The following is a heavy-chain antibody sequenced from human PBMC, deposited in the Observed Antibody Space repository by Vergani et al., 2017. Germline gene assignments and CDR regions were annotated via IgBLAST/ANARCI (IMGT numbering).Heavy chain of an antibody. CDR2: IHYRENT. CDR3: ASDTHNGQRADR. D-gene: IGHD2-15*01. V-gene: IGHV4-59*11. J-gene: IGHJ5*02. Sequence: QVQLQESGPGLVKSSETLSLTCSVSFDSIKNLYCNWIRQPPGKGLEWIGSIHYRENTKYNPSLKTRVTISVDTSKNQFYLTLTSVTAGDTAVYYFASDTHNGQRADRWGQGILVTVTS. CDR1: FDSIKNLY.